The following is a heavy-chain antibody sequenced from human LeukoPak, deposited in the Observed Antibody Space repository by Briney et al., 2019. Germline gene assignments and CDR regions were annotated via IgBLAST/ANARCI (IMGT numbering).Heavy chain of an antibody. Sequence: SVKVPCKASRGSFSRYAISWVRQAPGQGLEWMGGIIPIFGTANYAQKFQGRVTITADESTRTAYMELRTLRSEDTAIYYCARGSGETGGYYYVYWGRGTPVTVSS. J-gene: IGHJ4*02. V-gene: IGHV1-69*13. CDR2: IIPIFGTA. D-gene: IGHD3-22*01. CDR3: ARGSGETGGYYYVY. CDR1: RGSFSRYA.